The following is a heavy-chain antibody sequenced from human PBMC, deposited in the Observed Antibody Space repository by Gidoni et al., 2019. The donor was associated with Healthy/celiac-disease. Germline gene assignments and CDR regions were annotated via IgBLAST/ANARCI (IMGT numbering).Heavy chain of an antibody. J-gene: IGHJ5*02. V-gene: IGHV1-69*12. Sequence: QVQRSQSGSEVKKPGPPVKVSGNASGGTSSSSPLSWVRQAPGQGLEWMGGIIPILGTANYAQKFQGRVTITADESTSTAYMGLSSLRSEDTAVYYCARDQRCSSTSCYNWFDPWGQGTLVTVSS. CDR3: ARDQRCSSTSCYNWFDP. CDR1: GGTSSSSP. CDR2: IIPILGTA. D-gene: IGHD2-2*01.